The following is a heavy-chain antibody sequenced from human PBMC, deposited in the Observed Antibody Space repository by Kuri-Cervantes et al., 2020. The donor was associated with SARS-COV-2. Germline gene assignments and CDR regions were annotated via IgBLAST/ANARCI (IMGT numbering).Heavy chain of an antibody. V-gene: IGHV3-30*03. CDR1: GFTFSTYG. Sequence: GGSLRLSCAASGFTFSTYGMHWVRQAPGKGLEWVALISYDGNEYYADSVRGRFTISRDNSENTLYLQLNNLRTEDTAVYYCAGFPEWELLPFDIWGQGTMVTVSS. CDR3: AGFPEWELLPFDI. D-gene: IGHD1-26*01. CDR2: ISYDGNE. J-gene: IGHJ3*02.